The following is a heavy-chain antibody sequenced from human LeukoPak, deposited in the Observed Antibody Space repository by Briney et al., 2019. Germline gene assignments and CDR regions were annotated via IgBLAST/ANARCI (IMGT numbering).Heavy chain of an antibody. J-gene: IGHJ5*02. CDR2: INRDGSEK. Sequence: PGGSLRLSCAASGFTLSGYGMRWVRQAPGKGLEWVANINRDGSEKYYVDSVKGRFTISRDNAKNPLYLQMNSLRAEDTSVYYCARVLVWGTNWFDPLGPGTLVTVSS. CDR3: ARVLVWGTNWFDP. D-gene: IGHD3-16*01. CDR1: GFTLSGYG. V-gene: IGHV3-7*02.